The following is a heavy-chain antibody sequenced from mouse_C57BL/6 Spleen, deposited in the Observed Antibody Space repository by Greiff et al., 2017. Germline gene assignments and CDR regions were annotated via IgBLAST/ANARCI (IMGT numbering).Heavy chain of an antibody. Sequence: QVQLQQSGPELVKPGASVKISCKASGYAFSSSWMNWVKQRPGKGLEWIGRIYPGDGDTNYNGKFKGKATLTADKSSSTAYMQLSSLTSEDSAVYFYAREAIYDGLFDDWGQGTTLTVAS. CDR2: IYPGDGDT. CDR1: GYAFSSSW. V-gene: IGHV1-82*01. D-gene: IGHD2-3*01. J-gene: IGHJ2*01. CDR3: AREAIYDGLFDD.